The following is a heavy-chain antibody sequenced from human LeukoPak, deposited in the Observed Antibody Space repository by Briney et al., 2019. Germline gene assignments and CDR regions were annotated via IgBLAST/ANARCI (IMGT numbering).Heavy chain of an antibody. J-gene: IGHJ5*02. V-gene: IGHV4-34*01. CDR3: WRGEIRFLGWLNPRNWFDA. D-gene: IGHD3-3*01. CDR2: INHSGST. CDR1: GGSFSGYY. Sequence: PSETLSLTCAVYGGSFSGYYWSWIRHPPRKGLEWIGEINHSGSTNFNPSLKSRVTISVDTSKNQFSLKLGSVTASAQARYYWWRGEIRFLGWLNPRNWFDASGQGTLVTVSS.